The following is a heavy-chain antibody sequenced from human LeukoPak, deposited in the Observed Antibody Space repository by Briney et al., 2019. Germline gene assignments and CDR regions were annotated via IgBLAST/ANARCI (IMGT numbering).Heavy chain of an antibody. CDR2: IYHSGST. J-gene: IGHJ5*02. Sequence: SETLSLTCAVYLGSFSGYYWSWMRQPPGKGLEWIGSIYHSGSTYYNPSLKSRVTISVDTSKNQFSLKLSSVTAADTAVYYCASANSGYDFDNWFDPWGQGTLVTVSS. D-gene: IGHD5-12*01. CDR3: ASANSGYDFDNWFDP. V-gene: IGHV4-34*01. CDR1: LGSFSGYY.